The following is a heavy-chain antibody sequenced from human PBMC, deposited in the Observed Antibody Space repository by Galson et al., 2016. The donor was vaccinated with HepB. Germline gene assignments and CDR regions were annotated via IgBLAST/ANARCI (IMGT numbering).Heavy chain of an antibody. V-gene: IGHV1-46*01. CDR1: HTLTNFY. CDR3: ARDERTGTFYTFDS. CDR2: INPGGSSA. Sequence: HTLTNFYMHWVRPAPGQGLEWMGIINPGGSSATYAQSFQGRVALTRDTSTSTVYMELSSLRLEDTAVYYCARDERTGTFYTFDSWGQGTLVTVSS. J-gene: IGHJ4*02. D-gene: IGHD1-26*01.